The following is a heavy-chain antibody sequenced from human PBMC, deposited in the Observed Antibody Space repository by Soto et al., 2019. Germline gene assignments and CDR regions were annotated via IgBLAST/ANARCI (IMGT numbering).Heavy chain of an antibody. Sequence: QVKLVQSGAEVKKPGSSVKVSCKASGGTFSSYAISWVRQAPGQGLEWLGGIIPIFGSANYAQKFQGRVTITADESTGTAYMELSSLRSEDTAVYYCARGVCGMSSGGSCYSGGACPTYGMDVWGQGTTVTVSS. CDR2: IIPIFGSA. J-gene: IGHJ6*02. V-gene: IGHV1-69*01. CDR1: GGTFSSYA. D-gene: IGHD2-15*01. CDR3: ARGVCGMSSGGSCYSGGACPTYGMDV.